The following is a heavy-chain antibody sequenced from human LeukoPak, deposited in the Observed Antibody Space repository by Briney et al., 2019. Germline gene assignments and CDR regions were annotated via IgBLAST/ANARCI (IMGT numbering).Heavy chain of an antibody. Sequence: GGSLRLSCSASGFTFSSYAMRWVRQAPGKGLEYVSAISSNGGSTYYADSVKGRFTISRDNSKNTLYLQMSSLRAEDTAVYYCVKASGSYYDEVVYFDYWGQGTLVTVSS. J-gene: IGHJ4*02. CDR3: VKASGSYYDEVVYFDY. D-gene: IGHD1-26*01. V-gene: IGHV3-64D*06. CDR2: ISSNGGST. CDR1: GFTFSSYA.